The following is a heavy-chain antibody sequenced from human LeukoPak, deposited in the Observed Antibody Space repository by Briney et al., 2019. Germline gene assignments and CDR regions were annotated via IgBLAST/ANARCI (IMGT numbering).Heavy chain of an antibody. CDR1: GFTFRNYG. Sequence: GGPLRLSCAPSGFTFRNYGMHWLRQAPGKGLEGVAVISYDGSNKYYADSVKGRFTISRDNSTNTLYLQMNSLRAEDTAVYYCAKVSDYYGSGSYYNVIGYYYMDVWGKGTTVTVSS. CDR3: AKVSDYYGSGSYYNVIGYYYMDV. J-gene: IGHJ6*03. V-gene: IGHV3-30*18. CDR2: ISYDGSNK. D-gene: IGHD3-10*01.